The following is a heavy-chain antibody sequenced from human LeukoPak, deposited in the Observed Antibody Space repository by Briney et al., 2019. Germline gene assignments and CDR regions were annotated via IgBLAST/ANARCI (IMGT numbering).Heavy chain of an antibody. D-gene: IGHD6-19*01. Sequence: PGGSLRLSCAASGFTFSSYSMNWVRQAPGKGLEWVSSISSSSSYIYYADSVKGRFTISRDNAKNSLYLQMNSLRAEDTAVYYCAREVSSGWFWFDPWGQGTLVTVSS. V-gene: IGHV3-21*01. CDR1: GFTFSSYS. J-gene: IGHJ5*02. CDR2: ISSSSSYI. CDR3: AREVSSGWFWFDP.